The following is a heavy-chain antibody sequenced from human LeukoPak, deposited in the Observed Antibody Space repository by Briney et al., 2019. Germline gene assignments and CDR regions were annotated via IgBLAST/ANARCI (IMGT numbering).Heavy chain of an antibody. J-gene: IGHJ4*02. V-gene: IGHV1-8*01. CDR2: MNPNSGVT. CDR1: GYTFTSYD. CDR3: ARGPIYPTSGDYPNYYFDY. D-gene: IGHD1-1*01. Sequence: ASVKVSCKASGYTFTSYDINWVRQASGQGLEWMGWMNPNSGVTGYSQKCQGRVSMTRDPSISTAYMELSSLRSEDTAVYYCARGPIYPTSGDYPNYYFDYWGRGTLVTVSS.